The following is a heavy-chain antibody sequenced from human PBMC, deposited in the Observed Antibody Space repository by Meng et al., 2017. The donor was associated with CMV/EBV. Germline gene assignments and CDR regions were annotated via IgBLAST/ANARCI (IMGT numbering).Heavy chain of an antibody. J-gene: IGHJ6*02. Sequence: SETLSLTCTVSGYSISSGYYWGWIRQPPGKGLEWIGSIYHSGSTYYNPSLKSRVTISVDTSKNQFSLKLSSVTAADTAMYYCAIYFYDYAMDVWGQGTTVTVSS. CDR1: GYSISSGYY. CDR3: AIYFYDYAMDV. CDR2: IYHSGST. V-gene: IGHV4-38-2*02.